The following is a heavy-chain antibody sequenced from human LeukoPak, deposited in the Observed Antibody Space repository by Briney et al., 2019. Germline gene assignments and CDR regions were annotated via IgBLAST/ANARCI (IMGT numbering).Heavy chain of an antibody. CDR1: EYIFTDYY. CDR3: ARGGDNYDILTQ. Sequence: ASMKVSCKASEYIFTDYYTHWVRQAPGQGLEWMGWINPHSGGTNYAQKFQDRVTMTGDTSISTAYMELSRLISDDTAIYYCARGGDNYDILTQWGQGTLVTVSS. J-gene: IGHJ4*02. CDR2: INPHSGGT. D-gene: IGHD3-9*01. V-gene: IGHV1-2*02.